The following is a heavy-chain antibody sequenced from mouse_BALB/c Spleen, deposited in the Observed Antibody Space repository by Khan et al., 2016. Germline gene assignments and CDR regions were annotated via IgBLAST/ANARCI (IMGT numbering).Heavy chain of an antibody. D-gene: IGHD1-1*01. V-gene: IGHV9-3-1*01. CDR1: GYTFTNYE. J-gene: IGHJ3*01. CDR2: INTYTGEQ. Sequence: QIQLVQSGPELKKPGETVRISCKASGYTFTNYEMNWVKQAPGKGLKWMGWINTYTGEQTYADDFKGRFALSLETSASTAYLQINNLKNEDTATYFCARPYYGSSRGFAYWCQGTLVTVSA. CDR3: ARPYYGSSRGFAY.